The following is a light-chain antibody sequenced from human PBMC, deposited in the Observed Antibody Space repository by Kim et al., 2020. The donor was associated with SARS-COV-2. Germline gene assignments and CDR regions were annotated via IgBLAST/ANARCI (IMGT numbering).Light chain of an antibody. CDR3: LKYNSPPWT. CDR2: AAS. J-gene: IGKJ1*01. Sequence: ASVGDRVTITCRASQNIINYLDWYQQKPGKAPTLLIYAASSLQRGVPSRFSGSGSGTEFTLTISSLQTEDIATYYCLKYNSPPWTFGPGTKVDIK. CDR1: QNIINY. V-gene: IGKV1-27*01.